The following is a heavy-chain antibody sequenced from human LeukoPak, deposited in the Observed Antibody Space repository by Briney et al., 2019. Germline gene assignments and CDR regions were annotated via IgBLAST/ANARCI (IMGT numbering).Heavy chain of an antibody. CDR3: ARDLVLGTLLKD. CDR1: GGSISSSNW. Sequence: PSETLSLTCAVSGGSISSSNWWSWVRQPPGKGLEWIGEIYHSGSTNYNPSLKSRVTISVDKSRNQFSLKLSSVTAADTAVYYCARDLVLGTLLKDWGQGTLVTVSS. V-gene: IGHV4-4*02. J-gene: IGHJ4*02. D-gene: IGHD2-15*01. CDR2: IYHSGST.